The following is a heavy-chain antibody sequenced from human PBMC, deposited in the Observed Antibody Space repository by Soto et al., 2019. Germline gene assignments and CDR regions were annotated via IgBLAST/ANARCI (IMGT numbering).Heavy chain of an antibody. CDR1: GFTFSSYA. CDR3: ASGSSGWYFDY. CDR2: ISGSGGST. J-gene: IGHJ4*02. D-gene: IGHD6-19*01. Sequence: PGGSLRLSCAASGFTFSSYAMNWVRQAPGKGLEWVSVISGSGGSTYYADSVKGRFTISRDNSKNTLYLQMNSLRADDTAVYYCASGSSGWYFDYWGQGTLVTVSS. V-gene: IGHV3-23*01.